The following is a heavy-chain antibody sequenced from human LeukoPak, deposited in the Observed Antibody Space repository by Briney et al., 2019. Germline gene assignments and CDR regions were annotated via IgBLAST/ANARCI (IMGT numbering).Heavy chain of an antibody. J-gene: IGHJ4*02. V-gene: IGHV1-8*01. Sequence: ASVKVSCKASGYTFTSYDINWVRQATGQGLEWMGWMNPNSGNTGYAQKFQGRVTMTRDTSTSTVYMELSSLRSEDTAVYYCARDRGPFSANYYFDFWGQGTLVTVSS. CDR2: MNPNSGNT. CDR3: ARDRGPFSANYYFDF. D-gene: IGHD3-10*01. CDR1: GYTFTSYD.